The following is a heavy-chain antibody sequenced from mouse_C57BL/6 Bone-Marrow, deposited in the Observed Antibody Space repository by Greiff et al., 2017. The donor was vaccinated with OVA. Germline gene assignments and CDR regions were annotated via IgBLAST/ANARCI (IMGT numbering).Heavy chain of an antibody. CDR1: GYSITSGYY. CDR2: ISYDGRN. Sequence: DVQLQESGPGLVKPSQSLSLTCSVTGYSITSGYYWYWIRQFPGNHLEWMGYISYDGRNNYNPSLKNRISITRDTSKNQLFLKLKSVTTEDTATYYCARFRITTVDWGQGTTRTVSS. D-gene: IGHD1-1*01. J-gene: IGHJ2*01. V-gene: IGHV3-6*01. CDR3: ARFRITTVD.